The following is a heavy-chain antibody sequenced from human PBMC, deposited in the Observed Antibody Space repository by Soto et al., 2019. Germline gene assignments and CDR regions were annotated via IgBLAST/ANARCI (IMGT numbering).Heavy chain of an antibody. CDR3: ARGKYYAVSTGYSTFDP. D-gene: IGHD3-9*01. CDR2: VNSDGSTT. V-gene: IGHV3-74*01. Sequence: EVQLVESGGGLVQPGGSMRLSCAASGFIFNNYWMHWVRQVPGKGLVWVSRVNSDGSTTNYADSVKGRFTISRDNAKNTLFLQMNSLRVEDTAVYYCARGKYYAVSTGYSTFDPWGQGVPVTVAS. CDR1: GFIFNNYW. J-gene: IGHJ5*02.